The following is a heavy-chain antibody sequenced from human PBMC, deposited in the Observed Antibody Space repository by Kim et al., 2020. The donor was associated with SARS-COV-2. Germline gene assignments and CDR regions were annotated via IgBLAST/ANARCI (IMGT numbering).Heavy chain of an antibody. CDR2: A. V-gene: IGHV1-69*04. J-gene: IGHJ6*02. D-gene: IGHD1-1*01. Sequence: ANGAQKIQGRVTSTADKSTSTAYMERSSLRAEDTAVYYCARVSTNYGMDVWGQGTTVTVSS. CDR3: ARVSTNYGMDV.